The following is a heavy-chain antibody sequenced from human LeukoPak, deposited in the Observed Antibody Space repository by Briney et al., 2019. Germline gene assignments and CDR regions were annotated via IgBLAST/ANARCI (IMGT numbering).Heavy chain of an antibody. Sequence: GGSLKILCGAAGVNFNNCWMSWVRQAPGKGLEWLASIKEDGSEKYHVDSVKGRFIISRDNSKNLVYLEMNNLGAANTAVYSCAATPHCYYFDIWGRGTLVTVSS. D-gene: IGHD2-21*02. CDR3: AATPHCYYFDI. J-gene: IGHJ4*02. CDR2: IKEDGSEK. V-gene: IGHV3-7*01. CDR1: GVNFNNCW.